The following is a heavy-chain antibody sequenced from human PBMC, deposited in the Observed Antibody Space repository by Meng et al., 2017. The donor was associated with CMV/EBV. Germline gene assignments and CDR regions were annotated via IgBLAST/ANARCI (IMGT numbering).Heavy chain of an antibody. CDR3: AKGVVAAADNPLDH. CDR1: GFTFSSYA. V-gene: IGHV3-23*01. CDR2: ISASGGST. J-gene: IGHJ4*02. Sequence: ASGFTFSSYAMTWVRQAPRKGLEWVSGISASGGSTYYADPVKGRCTISRDNSKNTLYLQMNSLRAEDMAVYYCAKGVVAAADNPLDHWGQGTLVTVSS. D-gene: IGHD2-15*01.